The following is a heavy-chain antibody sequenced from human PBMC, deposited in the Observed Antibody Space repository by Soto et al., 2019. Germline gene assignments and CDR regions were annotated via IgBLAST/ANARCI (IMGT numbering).Heavy chain of an antibody. Sequence: PGGFLRLSCAASGVTFSSYAMHWVRQAPGKGLEWMAVISYDGSNKYYADSVKGRFTNSRDNSKNTLYLQMNSLRAEDTAVYYCARDLSEWLLKNTYYFDYWGQGTLVTVSS. D-gene: IGHD3-3*01. V-gene: IGHV3-30-3*01. CDR2: ISYDGSNK. CDR1: GVTFSSYA. J-gene: IGHJ4*02. CDR3: ARDLSEWLLKNTYYFDY.